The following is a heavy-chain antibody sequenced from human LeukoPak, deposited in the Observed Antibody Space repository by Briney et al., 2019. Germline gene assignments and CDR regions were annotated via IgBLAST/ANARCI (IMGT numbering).Heavy chain of an antibody. CDR2: IIPIFGTA. V-gene: IGHV1-69*01. J-gene: IGHJ6*02. D-gene: IGHD3-22*01. Sequence: SVKVSCKASGGTFSSYAISWVRQAPGQGLEWMGGIIPIFGTANYAQKFQGRVTITADESTSTAYMELSSLRSEDMAVYYCASDVYDSSGYYDLYYYYYGMDVWGQGTTVTVSS. CDR1: GGTFSSYA. CDR3: ASDVYDSSGYYDLYYYYYGMDV.